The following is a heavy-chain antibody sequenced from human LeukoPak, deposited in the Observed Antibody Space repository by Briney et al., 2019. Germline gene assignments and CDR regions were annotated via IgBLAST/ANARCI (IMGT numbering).Heavy chain of an antibody. CDR1: GFTFNNAW. CDR2: IKSKNVGGTT. V-gene: IGHV3-15*01. Sequence: GGSLRLSCAASGFTFNNAWMNWVRQAPGKGLEWVGRIKSKNVGGTTDYAAPVKGRFTISRDDSKNTVYLQMNSLKIEDTAVYYSTSHAAFDPWGQGTLVTVSS. CDR3: TSHAAFDP. J-gene: IGHJ5*02.